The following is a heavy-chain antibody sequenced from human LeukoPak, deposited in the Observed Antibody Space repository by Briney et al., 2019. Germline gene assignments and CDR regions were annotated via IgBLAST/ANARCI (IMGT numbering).Heavy chain of an antibody. CDR2: INTNTGNP. V-gene: IGHV7-4-1*02. CDR3: ASVGSSLRIDIAAADHDAFDI. J-gene: IGHJ3*02. Sequence: ASVKVSCKASGYAFTTYDISWVRQAPGQGLEWMGWINTNTGNPTYAQGFTGRFVFSLDTSVSTAYLQISSLKAEDTAVYYCASVGSSLRIDIAAADHDAFDIWGQGTMVTVSS. D-gene: IGHD6-13*01. CDR1: GYAFTTYD.